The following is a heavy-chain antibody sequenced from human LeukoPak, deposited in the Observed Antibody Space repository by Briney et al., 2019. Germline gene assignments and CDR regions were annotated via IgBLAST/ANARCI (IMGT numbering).Heavy chain of an antibody. CDR3: ARGGYYGSGNDFRFDP. V-gene: IGHV4-59*01. CDR1: GFTFSSYW. Sequence: GSLRLSCAAYGFTFSSYWMSWVRQAPGKGLEWIGYIHYTGSTNYNPSLKSRVTISVDTSKNQFSLKLSSVTAADTAIYYCARGGYYGSGNDFRFDPWGQGTLVTVSS. J-gene: IGHJ5*02. CDR2: IHYTGST. D-gene: IGHD3-10*01.